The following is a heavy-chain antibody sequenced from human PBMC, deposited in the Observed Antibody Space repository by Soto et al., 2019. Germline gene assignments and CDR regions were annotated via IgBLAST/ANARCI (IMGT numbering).Heavy chain of an antibody. CDR3: ARDPTVAGTLYYYYGMDV. V-gene: IGHV3-48*02. J-gene: IGHJ6*02. Sequence: AGGSLRLSCAASGFTFSSYSMNWVRQAPGKGLEWVSYISSSSSTIYYADSVRGRFTISRDNAKNSLYLQMNSLRDEDTAVYYCARDPTVAGTLYYYYGMDVWGQGTTVTVSS. D-gene: IGHD6-19*01. CDR2: ISSSSSTI. CDR1: GFTFSSYS.